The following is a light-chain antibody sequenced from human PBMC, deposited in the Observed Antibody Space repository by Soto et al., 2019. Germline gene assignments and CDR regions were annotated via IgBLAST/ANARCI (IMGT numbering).Light chain of an antibody. CDR2: EVS. CDR1: SSDVGGYNY. Sequence: QSALTQPPSSSGSPGQSVTISCTETSSDVGGYNYVSWYQQHPGKAPKLMIYEVSKRPSGVPDRFSGSKSGITASLTVSGSQAADESDYYCSSYAGSNTHWGFCGVTKLTVL. V-gene: IGLV2-8*01. CDR3: SSYAGSNTHWG. J-gene: IGLJ3*02.